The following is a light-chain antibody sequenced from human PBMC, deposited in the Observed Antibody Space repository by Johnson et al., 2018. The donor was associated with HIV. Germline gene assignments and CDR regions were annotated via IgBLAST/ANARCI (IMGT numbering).Light chain of an antibody. J-gene: IGLJ1*01. CDR1: SSNIGNNY. CDR3: GTWDVSLIAYV. CDR2: DNN. V-gene: IGLV1-51*01. Sequence: QSVFTQPPSVSAAPGQKVTISCSGSSSNIGNNYVSWYQQLPGTAPKLLIYDNNKRPSGIPDRFSGSKSGTSATLGITALQPGDEADYYCGTWDVSLIAYVFGTGTKVTVL.